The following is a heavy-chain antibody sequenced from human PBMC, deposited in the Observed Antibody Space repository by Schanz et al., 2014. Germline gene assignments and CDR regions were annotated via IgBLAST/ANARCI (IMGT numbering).Heavy chain of an antibody. D-gene: IGHD5-18*01. J-gene: IGHJ5*02. Sequence: VQLEESGGGLVKPGGSLKLSCAASRLNFNNAWMHWVRQAPGKGLEWIGEIYHSGSTNYKPSLKSRVTISTDKSKNQDPVKRSGRTAADTAVYYCARRSVSPSGNSYGYVVAWFDPWGQGTLVTVSS. CDR1: RLNFNNAW. CDR2: IYHSGST. CDR3: ARRSVSPSGNSYGYVVAWFDP. V-gene: IGHV4-4*02.